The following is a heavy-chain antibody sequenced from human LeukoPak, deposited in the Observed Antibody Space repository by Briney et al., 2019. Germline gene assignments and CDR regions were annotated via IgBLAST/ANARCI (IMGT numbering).Heavy chain of an antibody. J-gene: IGHJ3*02. D-gene: IGHD2-15*01. CDR3: ATTRVAATLAFRFDAFDI. CDR2: IYPGYSDT. V-gene: IGHV5-51*01. Sequence: GESLKISCKGSGYSFTSYWIGWVRQMPGKGLEWMGIIYPGYSDTRYSPSFQGQVTISADKSISTAYLQWSSLKASDTAMYYCATTRVAATLAFRFDAFDIWGQGTMVTVSS. CDR1: GYSFTSYW.